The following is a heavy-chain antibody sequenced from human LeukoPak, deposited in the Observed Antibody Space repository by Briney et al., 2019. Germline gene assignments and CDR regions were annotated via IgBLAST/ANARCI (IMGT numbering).Heavy chain of an antibody. J-gene: IGHJ4*02. V-gene: IGHV4-38-2*01. CDR2: IFHTGST. Sequence: SETLSLTCAVSGYSISTGYFWGWIRQSPGQGLEWSGSIFHTGSTSYNPSFKRRATLSVDTSKNEFSLKLTSVNATDTATYYCASPRGTYIDYWGQGILVTVSS. CDR3: ASPRGTYIDY. D-gene: IGHD3-16*01. CDR1: GYSISTGYF.